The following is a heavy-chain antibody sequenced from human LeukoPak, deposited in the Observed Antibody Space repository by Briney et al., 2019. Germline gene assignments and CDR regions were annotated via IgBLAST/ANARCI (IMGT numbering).Heavy chain of an antibody. CDR1: GYTFTSYY. J-gene: IGHJ6*02. CDR2: INPSGDST. CDR3: ATPLSPRLGIVATIRYYYYGMDV. Sequence: ASVKVSCKASGYTFTSYYMHWVRQAPGQGLEWMGIINPSGDSTSYAQKFQGRVTMTRDTSTSTVYMELSSLRSEDTAVYYCATPLSPRLGIVATIRYYYYGMDVWGQGTTVTVSS. D-gene: IGHD5-12*01. V-gene: IGHV1-46*01.